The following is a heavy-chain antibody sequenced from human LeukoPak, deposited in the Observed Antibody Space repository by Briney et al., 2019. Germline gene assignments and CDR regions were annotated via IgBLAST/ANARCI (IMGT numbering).Heavy chain of an antibody. D-gene: IGHD3-22*01. V-gene: IGHV4-4*07. CDR3: ARHSDSSGYTTFHI. Sequence: SETLSLTCTVSGGSISSYYWSWIRQPAGKGLEWIGRIYTSGSTNYNPSLKSRVTMSVDTSKNQFSLKLSSVAAADTAVYYCARHSDSSGYTTFHIWGQGTMVTVSS. J-gene: IGHJ3*02. CDR1: GGSISSYY. CDR2: IYTSGST.